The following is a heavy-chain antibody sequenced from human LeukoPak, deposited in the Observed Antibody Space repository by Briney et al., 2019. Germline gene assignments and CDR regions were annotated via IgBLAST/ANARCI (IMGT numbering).Heavy chain of an antibody. CDR3: AGAAGRYYFDY. Sequence: PGGSLRLSCAASGFTFSSNAMRWVRQAPGKGLEWVSAISGSGNNIYYADSVKGRFTISRDNSKNTLYLQMNSLRAEDTAVYFCAGAAGRYYFDYWGQGTLVTVSS. D-gene: IGHD1-14*01. CDR1: GFTFSSNA. J-gene: IGHJ4*02. CDR2: ISGSGNNI. V-gene: IGHV3-23*01.